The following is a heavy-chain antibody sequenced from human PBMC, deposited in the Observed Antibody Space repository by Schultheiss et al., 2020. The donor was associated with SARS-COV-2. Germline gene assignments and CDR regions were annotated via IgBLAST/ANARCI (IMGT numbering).Heavy chain of an antibody. CDR2: IYYSGST. CDR1: GGSISSYY. CDR3: ARGRVLRFLELHNDAFDI. Sequence: SETLSLTCTVSGGSISSYYWSWIRQPPGKGLEWIGYIYYSGSTNYNPSLKSRVTISVDTSKNQFSLKLSSVTAADTAVYYCARGRVLRFLELHNDAFDIWGQGTMVTVSS. J-gene: IGHJ3*02. D-gene: IGHD3-3*01. V-gene: IGHV4-59*01.